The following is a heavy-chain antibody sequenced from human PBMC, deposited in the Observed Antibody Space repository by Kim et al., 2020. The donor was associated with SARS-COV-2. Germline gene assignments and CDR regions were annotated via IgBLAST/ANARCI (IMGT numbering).Heavy chain of an antibody. Sequence: NIKYSQKFQGRATLTWDTSASTAYMELRALTSEDTAVYYCARDLLHSGYAYWGQGTLVTVSS. J-gene: IGHJ4*02. CDR3: ARDLLHSGYAY. CDR2: NI. V-gene: IGHV1-3*01. D-gene: IGHD5-12*01.